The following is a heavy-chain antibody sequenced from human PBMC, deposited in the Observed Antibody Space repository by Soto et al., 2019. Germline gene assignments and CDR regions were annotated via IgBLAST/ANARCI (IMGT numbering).Heavy chain of an antibody. D-gene: IGHD3-10*01. CDR1: GFTFSSYA. CDR2: ISGSGGST. CDR3: AKGGITMVRGVKYYFDY. J-gene: IGHJ4*02. V-gene: IGHV3-23*01. Sequence: SLRLSCAAPGFTFSSYAMSWVPQAPGEGLEWVSAISGSGGSTYYADSVKGRFTISRDNSKNTLYLQMNSLRAGDTAVYYCAKGGITMVRGVKYYFDYWGQGTLVTVSS.